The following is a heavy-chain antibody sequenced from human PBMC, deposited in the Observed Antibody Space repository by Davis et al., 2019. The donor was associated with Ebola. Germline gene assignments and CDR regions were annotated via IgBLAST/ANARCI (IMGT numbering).Heavy chain of an antibody. Sequence: PSETLSLTCAVYGGSFSGYYWSWIRQPPGKGLEWIGEINHSGSTNYNPSLKSRVTISVDTSKNQFSLKLSSVTAADTAVYYCARASPEDIVVVVAATPRWFDPWGQGTLVTVSS. CDR3: ARASPEDIVVVVAATPRWFDP. CDR2: INHSGST. D-gene: IGHD2-15*01. CDR1: GGSFSGYY. V-gene: IGHV4-34*01. J-gene: IGHJ5*02.